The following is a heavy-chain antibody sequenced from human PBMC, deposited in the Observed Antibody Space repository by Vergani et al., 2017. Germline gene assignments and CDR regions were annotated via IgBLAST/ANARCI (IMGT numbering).Heavy chain of an antibody. J-gene: IGHJ6*03. CDR1: GFTFSSYG. Sequence: QVQLVESGGGVVQPGRSLRRSCAASGFTFSSYGMHWVRQAPGKGLEWVAVISYDGSNKYYADSVKGRFTISRDNSKNTLYLQMNSLRAEDTAVYYCEKDSKQLGVYYYYYMDVWGKGTTVTVSS. CDR2: ISYDGSNK. V-gene: IGHV3-30*18. CDR3: EKDSKQLGVYYYYYMDV. D-gene: IGHD6-13*01.